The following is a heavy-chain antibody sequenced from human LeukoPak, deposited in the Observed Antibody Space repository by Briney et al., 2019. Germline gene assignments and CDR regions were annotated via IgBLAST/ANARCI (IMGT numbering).Heavy chain of an antibody. Sequence: PGGSLRLSCAASGFTFSSYGMHWVRQAPGKGLEGVAVIWYDGSNKYYAHSVKGRFTISRDNSKNTLYLQMNSLRAEDTAVYYCAKASFDYGDYIDYWGQGTLVTVSS. J-gene: IGHJ4*02. D-gene: IGHD4-17*01. CDR3: AKASFDYGDYIDY. CDR2: IWYDGSNK. V-gene: IGHV3-33*06. CDR1: GFTFSSYG.